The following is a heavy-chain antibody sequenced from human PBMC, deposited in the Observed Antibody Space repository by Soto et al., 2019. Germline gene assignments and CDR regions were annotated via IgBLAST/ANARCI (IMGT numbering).Heavy chain of an antibody. CDR1: GFTFSSYG. Sequence: PGGSLRLSCAASGFTFSSYGMHWVRQAPGKGLEWVAVIWYDGSNKYYADSVKGRFTISRDNSKNTLYLQMNSLRAEDTAVYYCARTRRWLETFDYWGQGTLVTVSS. CDR2: IWYDGSNK. D-gene: IGHD6-19*01. V-gene: IGHV3-33*01. J-gene: IGHJ4*02. CDR3: ARTRRWLETFDY.